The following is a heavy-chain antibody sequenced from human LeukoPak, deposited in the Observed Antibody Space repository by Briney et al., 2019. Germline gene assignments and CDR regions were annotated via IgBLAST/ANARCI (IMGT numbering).Heavy chain of an antibody. CDR1: GFTFSSYS. CDR3: ARDDIVVVPAHFDY. V-gene: IGHV3-48*01. Sequence: GGSLRLSCAASGFTFSSYSMNWVRQAPGKGLEWVSYISSSSSTIYYADSVKGRFTISRDNAKNSLYLQMNSLRAEDTAVYYCARDDIVVVPAHFDYWGQGTLVTVSS. D-gene: IGHD2-2*01. J-gene: IGHJ4*02. CDR2: ISSSSSTI.